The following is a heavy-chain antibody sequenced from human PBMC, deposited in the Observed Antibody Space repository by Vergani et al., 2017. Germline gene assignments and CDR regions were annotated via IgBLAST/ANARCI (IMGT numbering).Heavy chain of an antibody. D-gene: IGHD2-15*01. V-gene: IGHV3-13*01. Sequence: EVQLVESGGGLVQPGGSLRLSCAASGFTFSSYDMHWVRQATGKGLEWVSAIGTAGDTYYPGSVKGRFTISRENSKNYLYLQMNSLRAGDTAVYYCARSLKRWDAFDIWGQGTMVTVSS. CDR3: ARSLKRWDAFDI. J-gene: IGHJ3*02. CDR1: GFTFSSYD. CDR2: IGTAGDT.